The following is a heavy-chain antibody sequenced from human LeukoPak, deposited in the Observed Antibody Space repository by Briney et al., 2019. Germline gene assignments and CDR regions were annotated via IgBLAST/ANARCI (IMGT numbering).Heavy chain of an antibody. CDR1: GFSFSSYA. CDR3: AKDRYGSGNNYLDA. CDR2: MSYDGTKE. D-gene: IGHD3-10*01. V-gene: IGHV3-30*18. J-gene: IGHJ4*02. Sequence: QPGGSLRLSCAASGFSFSSYAIHWVRQAPAKGLEWVAFMSYDGTKEHYADSVKGRFTISRDNSMNTLYLQINSLGPEDTAVYYCAKDRYGSGNNYLDAWGQGTLVTVSS.